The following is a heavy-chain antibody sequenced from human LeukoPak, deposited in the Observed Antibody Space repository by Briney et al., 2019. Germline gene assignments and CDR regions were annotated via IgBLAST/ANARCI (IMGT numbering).Heavy chain of an antibody. CDR2: INANTGNP. V-gene: IGHV7-4-1*02. Sequence: ASVKVSCKASGYTFTSYAMNWVRQAPGQGLEWMGWINANTGNPTYAQGFTGRFVFSLDTSVSTAYLQISSLKAEDTAVYYCASQLLWFGEYLSWFDPWGQGTLVTVSS. CDR1: GYTFTSYA. CDR3: ASQLLWFGEYLSWFDP. J-gene: IGHJ5*02. D-gene: IGHD3-10*01.